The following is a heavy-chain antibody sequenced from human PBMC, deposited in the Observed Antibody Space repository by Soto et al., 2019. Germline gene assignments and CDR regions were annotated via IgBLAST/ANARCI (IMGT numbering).Heavy chain of an antibody. V-gene: IGHV3-23*01. CDR2: ISGSGGST. D-gene: IGHD2-15*01. CDR1: GLTFRNFA. J-gene: IGHJ3*01. Sequence: EAQLSESGGGLIQPGGSLRLSCVASGLTFRNFAMNWVRQAPGKGLEWVSGISGSGGSTSYGDSVKGRFIISRDNSKSTLFLQMNSLRVEDTAVYYCASPYCSGGSCEAEAFDVWGPGTRVTVSS. CDR3: ASPYCSGGSCEAEAFDV.